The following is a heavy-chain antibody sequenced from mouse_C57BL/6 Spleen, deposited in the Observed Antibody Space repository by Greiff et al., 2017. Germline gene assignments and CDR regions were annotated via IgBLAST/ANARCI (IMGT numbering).Heavy chain of an antibody. J-gene: IGHJ3*01. V-gene: IGHV1-26*01. CDR2: INPNNGGT. D-gene: IGHD1-1*01. CDR1: GYTFTDYY. Sequence: EVQLVESGPELVKPGASVKISCKASGYTFTDYYMNWVKQSHGKSLEWIGDINPNNGGTSYNQKFKGKATLTVDKSSSTAYMELRSLTSEDSAVYYCAIGYYGPFAYWGQGTLVTVSA. CDR3: AIGYYGPFAY.